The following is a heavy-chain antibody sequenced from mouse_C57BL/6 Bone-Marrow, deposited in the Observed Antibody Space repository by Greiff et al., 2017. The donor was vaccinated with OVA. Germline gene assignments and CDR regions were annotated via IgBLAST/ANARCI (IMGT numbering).Heavy chain of an antibody. CDR1: GYTFTSYW. CDR2: IYPGSGST. J-gene: IGHJ1*03. Sequence: VQLQQPGAELVKPGASVKMSCKASGYTFTSYWITWVKQRPGQGLEWIGDIYPGSGSTNYNEKFKSKATLTVDTSSSTAYMQLSSLTSEDSAVYYCARLYYGSSYAYFDVWGTGTTVTVSS. CDR3: ARLYYGSSYAYFDV. D-gene: IGHD1-1*01. V-gene: IGHV1-55*01.